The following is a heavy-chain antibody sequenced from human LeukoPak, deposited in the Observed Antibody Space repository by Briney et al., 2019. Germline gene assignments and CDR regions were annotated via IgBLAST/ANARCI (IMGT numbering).Heavy chain of an antibody. CDR3: ARVGCSCTSCAIDY. CDR1: GFTFSSYA. J-gene: IGHJ4*02. CDR2: ISSNGGST. Sequence: GGSLRLSCAASGFTFSSYAMHWVRQAPGKGLEYVSAISSNGGSTYYANSVKGRFTISRDNSKNTLYLQMGSLRAEDMAVYYCARVGCSCTSCAIDYWGQGTLVTVSS. V-gene: IGHV3-64*01. D-gene: IGHD2-2*01.